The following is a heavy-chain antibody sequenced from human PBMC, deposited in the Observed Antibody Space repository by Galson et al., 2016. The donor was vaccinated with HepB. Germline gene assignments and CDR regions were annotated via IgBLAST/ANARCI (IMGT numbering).Heavy chain of an antibody. V-gene: IGHV3-30*04. D-gene: IGHD3-22*01. Sequence: SLRLSCAVSGFTFRSFTMHWVRRAPGKGLEWLAVISYDGSNKFYADSVKGRFTISRDHSKNTLYLQMNSLRAEDTAVYSCARSRWLPPTYFDFWGQGTLVTVSS. CDR2: ISYDGSNK. J-gene: IGHJ4*02. CDR1: GFTFRSFT. CDR3: ARSRWLPPTYFDF.